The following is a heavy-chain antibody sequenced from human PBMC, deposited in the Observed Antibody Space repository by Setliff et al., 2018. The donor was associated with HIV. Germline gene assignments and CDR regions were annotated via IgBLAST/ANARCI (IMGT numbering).Heavy chain of an antibody. Sequence: PGESLKISCQGSGYTFTKYWIGWVRQMPGKGLEWMGIIYPGDSDTRYSPSFQGHVTISADKSISTAYLQWSSLKASDTAMYYCARSIVVAGHFDYWGQGTLVTVSS. J-gene: IGHJ4*02. CDR2: IYPGDSDT. CDR1: GYTFTKYW. CDR3: ARSIVVAGHFDY. V-gene: IGHV5-51*01. D-gene: IGHD6-19*01.